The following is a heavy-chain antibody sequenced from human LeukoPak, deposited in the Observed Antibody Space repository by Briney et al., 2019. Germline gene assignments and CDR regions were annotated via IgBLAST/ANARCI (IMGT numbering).Heavy chain of an antibody. Sequence: PSETLSLTCAVYGGSFSGYYWSWIRQPPGKGLEWIGEINHSGSTNYNPSLKSRVTISVYTSKNQFSLKLSSVTAADTAVYYCARSWGSRNYYYYMDVWGKGTTVTVSS. CDR3: ARSWGSRNYYYYMDV. D-gene: IGHD6-13*01. CDR1: GGSFSGYY. V-gene: IGHV4-34*01. CDR2: INHSGST. J-gene: IGHJ6*03.